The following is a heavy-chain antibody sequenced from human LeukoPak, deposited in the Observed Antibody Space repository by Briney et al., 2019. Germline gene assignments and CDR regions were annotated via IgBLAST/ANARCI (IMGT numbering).Heavy chain of an antibody. D-gene: IGHD2-21*01. CDR2: ISAYNGNT. CDR1: GYTFTSYG. CDR3: ARDKGLAYCGGDCPGDFDY. J-gene: IGHJ4*02. Sequence: GASVKVSCKASGYTFTSYGISWVRQAPGQGLEWMGWISAYNGNTNYAQKLQGRVTMTTDTSTSTAYMELRSLRSDDTAVYYCARDKGLAYCGGDCPGDFDYWGQGTLDTVSS. V-gene: IGHV1-18*01.